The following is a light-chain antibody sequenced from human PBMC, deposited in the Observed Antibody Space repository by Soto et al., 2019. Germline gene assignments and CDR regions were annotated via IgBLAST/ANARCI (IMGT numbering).Light chain of an antibody. CDR1: QSVSGY. CDR3: HQRSYWPWT. J-gene: IGKJ1*01. CDR2: EAS. Sequence: EIVLTQSPATLSLSPGERATLSCRASQSVSGYLVWYQQKPGQAPRLLIYEASTRATGIPARFSGSGTGTDFTHTINSLEPEDFAVYFCHQRSYWPWTFGQATKVEIK. V-gene: IGKV3-11*01.